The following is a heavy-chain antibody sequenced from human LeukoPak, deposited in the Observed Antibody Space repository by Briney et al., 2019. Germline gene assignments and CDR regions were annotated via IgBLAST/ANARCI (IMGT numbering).Heavy chain of an antibody. V-gene: IGHV3-30*04. D-gene: IGHD3-22*01. CDR2: ISYGGSNK. CDR3: ARDPGDNSGYYDAFQH. CDR1: GFTFSSYA. Sequence: GRSLRLSCAATGFTFSSYAMHWVRQAPGKGLEWVAVISYGGSNKYYADSVKGRFTISRDNSKNTLYLQMNSLRAEDTAVYYCARDPGDNSGYYDAFQHWGQGTLVTVSS. J-gene: IGHJ1*01.